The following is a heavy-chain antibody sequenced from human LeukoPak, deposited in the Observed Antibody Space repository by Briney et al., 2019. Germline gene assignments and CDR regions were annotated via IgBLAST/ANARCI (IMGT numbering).Heavy chain of an antibody. J-gene: IGHJ5*02. CDR1: GFTFSSYA. CDR2: ISGSGGST. V-gene: IGHV3-23*01. CDR3: AKDGRYNWNDRNWFDP. D-gene: IGHD1-20*01. Sequence: PGGSLRLSCAASGFTFSSYAMSWVRQAPGKGLEWVSAISGSGGSTYYADSVKGRFTISRDNSKNTLYLQMNSLRAEDTAVYYCAKDGRYNWNDRNWFDPWGQGTLVTVSS.